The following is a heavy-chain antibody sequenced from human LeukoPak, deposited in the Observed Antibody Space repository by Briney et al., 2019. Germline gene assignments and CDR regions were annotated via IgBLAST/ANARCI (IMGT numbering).Heavy chain of an antibody. CDR1: GGSFSGYY. D-gene: IGHD2-2*02. J-gene: IGHJ4*02. CDR2: INRSGST. CDR3: ARARVVPAAIPLFGY. Sequence: TSETLSLTCAVYGGSFSGYYWSWIRQPPGKGLEWIGEINRSGSTNYNPSLKSRVTISVDTSKNQFSLKLSSVTAADTAVYYCARARVVPAAIPLFGYWGQGTLVTVSS. V-gene: IGHV4-34*01.